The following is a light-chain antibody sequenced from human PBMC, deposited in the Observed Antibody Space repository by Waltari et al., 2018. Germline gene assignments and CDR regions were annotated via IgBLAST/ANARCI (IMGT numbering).Light chain of an antibody. V-gene: IGLV1-47*01. Sequence: QSVLTQPPSASGTPGQRVTISCSGSSSNVGNNYVYWYQHLPGTAPKLLIYRDNQRPSGVPDRFSGSKSGASASLAIRGLRSEDEADYYCSAWDDSLSGVVFGGGTKLTVL. J-gene: IGLJ2*01. CDR1: SSNVGNNY. CDR3: SAWDDSLSGVV. CDR2: RDN.